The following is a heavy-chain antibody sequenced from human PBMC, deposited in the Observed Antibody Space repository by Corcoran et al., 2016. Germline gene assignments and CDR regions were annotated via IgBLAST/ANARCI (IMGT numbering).Heavy chain of an antibody. CDR3: ARDLPRPDRIVVPAADPDYYHGMDV. D-gene: IGHD2-2*01. J-gene: IGHJ6*02. CDR1: GGTFSSYA. Sequence: QVQLVQSGAEVKKPGSSVKVSCKASGGTFSSYAISWVRQAPGQGLEWMGGIIPIFGTANYAQKFQGRVTITADESTSTAYMELSSLRSEDTAVYYCARDLPRPDRIVVPAADPDYYHGMDVWGQGTTVTVSS. V-gene: IGHV1-69*01. CDR2: IIPIFGTA.